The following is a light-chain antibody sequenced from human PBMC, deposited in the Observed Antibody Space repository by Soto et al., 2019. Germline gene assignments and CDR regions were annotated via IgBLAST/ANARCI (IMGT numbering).Light chain of an antibody. Sequence: DIQMTQSPSTLSASVGDRVTITCRASQSISSWLAWYQQKPGKAPKLLISGASTLESGVPSRFSGSGSVTEFTLTISILQPDDFATYYCQQYHSYSTFGQGTKVEIK. CDR3: QQYHSYST. V-gene: IGKV1-5*01. CDR2: GAS. J-gene: IGKJ1*01. CDR1: QSISSW.